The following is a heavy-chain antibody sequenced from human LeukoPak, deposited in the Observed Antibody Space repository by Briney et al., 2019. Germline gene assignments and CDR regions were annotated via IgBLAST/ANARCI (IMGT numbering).Heavy chain of an antibody. J-gene: IGHJ4*02. D-gene: IGHD3-22*01. CDR1: GGSISSYY. CDR2: IYYSGST. Sequence: VQPSETLSLTCTVSGGSISSYYWSWIRRPPGKGLEWIGYIYYSGSTNYNPSLKSRVTISVDTSKNQFSLKLSPVTAADTAVYYCAGNYYDSTGPKYWGQGTLVTVSS. V-gene: IGHV4-59*01. CDR3: AGNYYDSTGPKY.